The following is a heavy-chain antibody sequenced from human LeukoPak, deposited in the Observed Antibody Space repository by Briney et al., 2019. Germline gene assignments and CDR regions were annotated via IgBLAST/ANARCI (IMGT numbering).Heavy chain of an antibody. V-gene: IGHV3-11*04. J-gene: IGHJ6*04. CDR3: AELGITMIGGV. D-gene: IGHD3-10*02. CDR2: ISSSGSTI. CDR1: GFTFSDYN. Sequence: GGSLRLSCAASGFTFSDYNMSWIRKAPGQGLERVSYISSSGSTIYYADSVKGRFTISRANAKNSLYLQMKSLRAEDTAVYYCAELGITMIGGVWGKGTTVTISS.